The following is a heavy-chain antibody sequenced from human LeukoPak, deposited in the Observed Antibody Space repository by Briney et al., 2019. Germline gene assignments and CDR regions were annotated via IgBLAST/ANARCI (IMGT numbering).Heavy chain of an antibody. CDR1: GFTVSSNY. V-gene: IGHV3-53*01. Sequence: GGSLRLSCAASGFTVSSNYMSWVRQAPGKGLEWVSVIYSGGSTYYADSVKGRFTISRDNSKNTLYLQMNGLRAEDTAVYYCAREYSYGPYYYMDVWGKGTTVTVSS. CDR3: AREYSYGPYYYMDV. D-gene: IGHD5-18*01. J-gene: IGHJ6*03. CDR2: IYSGGST.